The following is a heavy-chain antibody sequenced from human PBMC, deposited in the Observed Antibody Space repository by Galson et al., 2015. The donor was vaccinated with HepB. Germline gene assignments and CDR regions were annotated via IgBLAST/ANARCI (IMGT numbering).Heavy chain of an antibody. D-gene: IGHD2-8*01. CDR3: VRDSWGKYYDTNGRLY. CDR1: GFTFTSYT. J-gene: IGHJ4*02. Sequence: SLRLSCAASGFTFTSYTMHWVRQAPGKGLGWVAVVSFDGFNKYYTDSVKGRFTISRDNSNNTLHLQLDSLRTEDTAVYYCVRDSWGKYYDTNGRLYWGRGTLVTVSS. V-gene: IGHV3-30-3*01. CDR2: VSFDGFNK.